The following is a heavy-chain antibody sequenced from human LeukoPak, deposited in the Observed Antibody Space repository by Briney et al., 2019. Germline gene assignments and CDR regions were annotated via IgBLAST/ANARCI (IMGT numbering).Heavy chain of an antibody. CDR1: GYTLTELS. D-gene: IGHD6-13*01. CDR2: FDPEDGET. J-gene: IGHJ4*02. CDR3: AASRPYSSSWFPLDY. V-gene: IGHV1-24*01. Sequence: ASVKVSCKVSGYTLTELSMHWVRQAPGKGLEWMGGFDPEDGETIYAQKFQGRVTMTEDTSTDTAYMELSSLRSEDTAVYYCAASRPYSSSWFPLDYWGQGTLVTVSS.